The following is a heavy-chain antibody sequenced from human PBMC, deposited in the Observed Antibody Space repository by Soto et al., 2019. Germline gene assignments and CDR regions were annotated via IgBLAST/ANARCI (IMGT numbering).Heavy chain of an antibody. D-gene: IGHD3-10*01. V-gene: IGHV3-48*02. Sequence: GGSLRLSCVASGFTISRYSMHWVRQAPEKGLEWDAYVTTSGDTMFYADSVEGRYAISRDVAKNSVHLQMNSLGDEDTAVYYCVREEASGSSGLTYHYYYNGMDVWGQGTTVTVSS. CDR2: VTTSGDTM. CDR3: VREEASGSSGLTYHYYYNGMDV. J-gene: IGHJ6*02. CDR1: GFTISRYS.